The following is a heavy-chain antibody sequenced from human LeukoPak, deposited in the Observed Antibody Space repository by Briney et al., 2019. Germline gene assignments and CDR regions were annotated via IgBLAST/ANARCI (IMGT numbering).Heavy chain of an antibody. Sequence: PSETLSLTCTVSGGSISSGGYYWSWIRQHPGKGLEWIGYIYYSGSTYYNPSLKSRVTISVDTSKNQFSLKLSSVTAADTAVYYCAGRGAAAGEGFDYWGQGTLVTVSS. J-gene: IGHJ4*02. D-gene: IGHD6-13*01. CDR1: GGSISSGGYY. CDR3: AGRGAAAGEGFDY. V-gene: IGHV4-31*03. CDR2: IYYSGST.